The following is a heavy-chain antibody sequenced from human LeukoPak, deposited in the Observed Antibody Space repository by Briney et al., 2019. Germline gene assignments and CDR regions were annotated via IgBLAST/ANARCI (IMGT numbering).Heavy chain of an antibody. CDR3: ARKWKGVFDI. V-gene: IGHV4-4*07. D-gene: IGHD1-1*01. CDR1: GGSINNYY. J-gene: IGHJ3*02. CDR2: VYSTGTT. Sequence: ASETLSLTCTVSGGSINNYYWSCIRQPAGKGLEWIGRVYSTGTTYYSPSLKSRLTISVDKSKNQFSLKLSSVTAADTAVYYCARKWKGVFDIWGKGKMVTV.